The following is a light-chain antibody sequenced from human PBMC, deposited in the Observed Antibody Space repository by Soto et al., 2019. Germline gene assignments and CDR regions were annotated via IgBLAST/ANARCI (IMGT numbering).Light chain of an antibody. CDR2: GAS. J-gene: IGKJ4*01. CDR3: QQYDSLLHAT. V-gene: IGKV1-33*01. Sequence: DIQMTQSPSSLSASVRDSVTITCQASQDIRNNLNWYQQKPGQAPKVLIYGASNLVTGVPSRFSGSGSGTHFTFTISNLQPEDIATYYCQQYDSLLHATFGGGTKVEIK. CDR1: QDIRNN.